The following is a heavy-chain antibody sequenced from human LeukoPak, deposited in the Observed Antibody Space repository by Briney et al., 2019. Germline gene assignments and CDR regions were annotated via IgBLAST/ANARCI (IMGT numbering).Heavy chain of an antibody. CDR3: ARGLITMVRGVPPYSFDY. J-gene: IGHJ4*02. Sequence: GGSLRLSCAASGFTFSIYSLNWVRQAPGKGLEWVAYIGRSGDRTTQYADSVKGRFTISRDNAENSLFLQMNSLRAEDTAVYYCARGLITMVRGVPPYSFDYWGQGTLVTVSS. CDR1: GFTFSIYS. D-gene: IGHD3-10*01. CDR2: IGRSGDRTT. V-gene: IGHV3-48*04.